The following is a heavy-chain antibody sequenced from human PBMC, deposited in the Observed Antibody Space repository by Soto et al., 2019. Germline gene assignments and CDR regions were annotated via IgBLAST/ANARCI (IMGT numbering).Heavy chain of an antibody. Sequence: GESLKISCKGSGYSFTSYWIGWVRQMPGKGLEWMGIIYPGDSDTRYSPSFQGQVTISAYNSISTAYLQWRSLKASNTAMYDCARHEKPQTEGDIWGQGTMVTVSS. CDR3: ARHEKPQTEGDI. CDR1: GYSFTSYW. CDR2: IYPGDSDT. V-gene: IGHV5-51*01. J-gene: IGHJ3*02.